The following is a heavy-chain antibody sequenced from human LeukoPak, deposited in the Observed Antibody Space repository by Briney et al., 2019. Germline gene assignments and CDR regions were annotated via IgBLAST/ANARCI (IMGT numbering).Heavy chain of an antibody. V-gene: IGHV3-20*04. D-gene: IGHD3-16*01. J-gene: IGHJ6*03. CDR3: ARDAKGGKYYYYMDV. Sequence: GSLRLSCAASGFTFDDYGMSWVRQAPGKGLEWVSGINWNGGSTGYADSVKGRFTISRDNAKNSLYLQMNSLRAEDTALYYCARDAKGGKYYYYMDVWGKGTTVTVSS. CDR1: GFTFDDYG. CDR2: INWNGGST.